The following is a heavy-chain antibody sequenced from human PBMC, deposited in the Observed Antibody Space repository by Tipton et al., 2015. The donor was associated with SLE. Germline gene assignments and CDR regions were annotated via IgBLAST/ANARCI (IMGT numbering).Heavy chain of an antibody. D-gene: IGHD6-13*01. J-gene: IGHJ3*02. CDR1: GGSISSSSYY. CDR3: AKPAGYPGAFDI. V-gene: IGHV4-39*07. Sequence: TLSLTCTVSGGSISSSSYYWGWIRQPPGKGLEWIGSIYYSGSTYYNPSLKSRVTISVDTSKNQFSLKLSSVTAADTAVYYCAKPAGYPGAFDIWGQGTMVTVSS. CDR2: IYYSGST.